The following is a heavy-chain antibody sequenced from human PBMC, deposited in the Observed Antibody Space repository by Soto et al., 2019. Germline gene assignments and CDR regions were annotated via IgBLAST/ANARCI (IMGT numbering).Heavy chain of an antibody. Sequence: QVQLVESGGGVVQPGRSLRLSCAASGFTFSSYGMHWVRQAPGKGLERVAVIWYDGSNKYYADSVKGRFTISRDNSKNTLYLQMNSLRAEDTAVYYCARVMYYDILTGTDRYGMDVWGQGTTVTVSS. CDR2: IWYDGSNK. CDR1: GFTFSSYG. J-gene: IGHJ6*02. D-gene: IGHD3-9*01. CDR3: ARVMYYDILTGTDRYGMDV. V-gene: IGHV3-33*01.